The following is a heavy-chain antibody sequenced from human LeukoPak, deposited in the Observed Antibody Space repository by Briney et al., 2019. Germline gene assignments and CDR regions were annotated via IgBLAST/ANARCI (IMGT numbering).Heavy chain of an antibody. Sequence: PSETLSLTCTVSGGSISSSSYYWGWIRQPPGKGLEWIGSIYYSGSTYYNPSLKSRVTISVDTSKNQFSLKLSSVTAADTAVYYCARVGSGSYGFHFDYWGQGTLVTVSS. CDR1: GGSISSSSYY. CDR3: ARVGSGSYGFHFDY. V-gene: IGHV4-39*07. D-gene: IGHD3-10*01. J-gene: IGHJ4*02. CDR2: IYYSGST.